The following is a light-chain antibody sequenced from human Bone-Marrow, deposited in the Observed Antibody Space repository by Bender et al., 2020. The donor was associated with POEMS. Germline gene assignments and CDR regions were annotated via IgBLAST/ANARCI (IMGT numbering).Light chain of an antibody. CDR2: EVT. CDR3: TSYTSSGTLYI. V-gene: IGLV2-14*02. J-gene: IGLJ1*01. CDR1: SSDVGIYNL. Sequence: QSALTQPASVSGSPGQSITISCAGTSSDVGIYNLVSWYQQHPGKVPKLLVHEVTQRPSGISNRFSGSKSGNTASLTISGLQAEDEADYYCTSYTSSGTLYIFGTGTKVTVL.